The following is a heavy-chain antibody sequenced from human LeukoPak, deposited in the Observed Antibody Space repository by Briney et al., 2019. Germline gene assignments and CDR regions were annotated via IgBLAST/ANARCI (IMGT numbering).Heavy chain of an antibody. CDR1: GFTFSGYA. V-gene: IGHV3-23*01. J-gene: IGHJ4*02. CDR2: ISTSGGST. CDR3: AKRIAVAGPYFDY. D-gene: IGHD6-19*01. Sequence: GGSLRLSCAASGFTFSGYAMTWVRQAPGKGLEWVSAISTSGGSTYYADSVKGRFTISRDNSKNTLYLQMNSLRAEDTAVYYCAKRIAVAGPYFDYWGQGTLVTVSS.